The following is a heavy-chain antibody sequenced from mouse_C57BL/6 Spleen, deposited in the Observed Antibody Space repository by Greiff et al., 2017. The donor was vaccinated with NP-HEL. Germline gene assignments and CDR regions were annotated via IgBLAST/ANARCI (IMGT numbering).Heavy chain of an antibody. V-gene: IGHV1-64*01. CDR2: IHPNSGST. Sequence: QVQLQQPGAELVKPGASVKLSCKASGYTFTSYWMHWVKQRPGQGLEWIGMIHPNSGSTNYNEKFKSKATLTVDKSSSTAYMQLSSLTSEDSAVYYCARRGYYGSSSLFAYWGQGTLVTVSA. D-gene: IGHD1-1*01. J-gene: IGHJ3*01. CDR3: ARRGYYGSSSLFAY. CDR1: GYTFTSYW.